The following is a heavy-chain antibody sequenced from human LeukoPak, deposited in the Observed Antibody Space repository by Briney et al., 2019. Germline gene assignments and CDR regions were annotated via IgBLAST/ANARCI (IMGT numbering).Heavy chain of an antibody. CDR2: ISSSSSYI. CDR1: GFTFSSYS. CDR3: AREEIALLGMDV. Sequence: PGGSLRLSCAASGFTFSSYSMNWVRQAPGKGLEWVSSISSSSSYIYYADSVKGRFTISRDNAKNSLYPQMNSLRAEDTAVYYCAREEIALLGMDVWGQGTTVTVSS. V-gene: IGHV3-21*01. D-gene: IGHD3-22*01. J-gene: IGHJ6*02.